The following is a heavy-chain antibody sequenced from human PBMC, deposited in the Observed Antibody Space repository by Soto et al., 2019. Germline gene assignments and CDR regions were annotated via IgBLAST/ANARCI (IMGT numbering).Heavy chain of an antibody. CDR3: AKDNYYDSSAPPARWFDP. D-gene: IGHD3-22*01. J-gene: IGHJ5*02. CDR2: ISGSGGST. V-gene: IGHV3-23*01. Sequence: PGGSLRLSCAASGFTFSSYAMSWVRQAPGKGLEWVSAISGSGGSTYYADSVKGRFTISRDNSKNTLYLQMNSLRAEDTAVYYCAKDNYYDSSAPPARWFDPWGQGTLVTVSS. CDR1: GFTFSSYA.